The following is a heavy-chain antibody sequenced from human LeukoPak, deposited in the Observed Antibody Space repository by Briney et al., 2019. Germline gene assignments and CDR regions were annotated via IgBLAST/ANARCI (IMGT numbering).Heavy chain of an antibody. CDR2: INPNSGGT. D-gene: IGHD5-12*01. CDR3: ASPASGYDYPYYYGMDV. CDR1: TSR. V-gene: IGHV1-2*02. Sequence: ASVKVSCKATSRISWVRQAPGQGLEWMGWINPNSGGTNYAQKFQGRVTMTRDTSISTAYMELSRLRSDDTAVYYCASPASGYDYPYYYGMDVWGQGTTVTVSS. J-gene: IGHJ6*02.